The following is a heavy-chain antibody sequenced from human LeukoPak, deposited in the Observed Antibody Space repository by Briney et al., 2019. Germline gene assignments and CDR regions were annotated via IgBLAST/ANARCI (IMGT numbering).Heavy chain of an antibody. D-gene: IGHD2-2*01. CDR3: ARGPTSNTNLYYFDY. CDR1: GYTFTSYD. CDR2: MNPHSGNT. J-gene: IGHJ4*02. Sequence: ASVKVSCKASGYTFTSYDITWVRQATGQGLEWMGWMNPHSGNTGYAQKFQGRVTITMHTSISTAYMELTSLRSEDTAVYYCARGPTSNTNLYYFDYWGLGTLVTVSS. V-gene: IGHV1-8*03.